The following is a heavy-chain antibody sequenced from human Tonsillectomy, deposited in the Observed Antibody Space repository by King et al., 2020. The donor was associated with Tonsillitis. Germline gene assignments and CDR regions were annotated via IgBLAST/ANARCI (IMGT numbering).Heavy chain of an antibody. CDR2: IRSKANSYET. V-gene: IGHV3-73*02. CDR1: GFTFSGSA. J-gene: IGHJ4*02. D-gene: IGHD2-15*01. CDR3: TSFRAGSNIVVVSGISFRFYYFDY. Sequence: VQLVESGGGVVQPGGSLKLSCAASGFTFSGSAMHWVRQASGKGLEWVGRIRSKANSYETAYAASVKGRITIARDDSKNTAYLQMNSLKTEDTAVYYCTSFRAGSNIVVVSGISFRFYYFDYWGQGTLVTVSS.